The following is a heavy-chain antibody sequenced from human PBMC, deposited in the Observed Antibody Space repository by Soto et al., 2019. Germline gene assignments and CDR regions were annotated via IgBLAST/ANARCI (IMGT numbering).Heavy chain of an antibody. D-gene: IGHD4-17*01. CDR3: ATAYGDYLSYNWFDP. CDR1: GYTLTELS. V-gene: IGHV1-24*01. CDR2: FDPEDGET. Sequence: ASVKVSCKVSGYTLTELSMHWVRQAPGKGLEWMGGFDPEDGETIYAQKFQGRVTMTEDTSTDTAYMELSSLRSEDTAVYYCATAYGDYLSYNWFDPWGQGTLVTVSS. J-gene: IGHJ5*02.